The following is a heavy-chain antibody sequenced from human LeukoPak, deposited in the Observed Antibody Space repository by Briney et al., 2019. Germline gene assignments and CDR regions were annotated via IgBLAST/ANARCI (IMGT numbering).Heavy chain of an antibody. CDR1: GGSIISGGYS. CDR2: TFHSGST. J-gene: IGHJ4*02. D-gene: IGHD3-10*01. Sequence: PSETLSLTCTVSGGSIISGGYSWSWIRQPPGKGLEWLGYTFHSGSTYYNPSLKSRVTISVDRSNNQFSLKLSSVTAADTAVYYCASMVRGLYYFDYWGQGTLVTVSS. V-gene: IGHV4-30-2*01. CDR3: ASMVRGLYYFDY.